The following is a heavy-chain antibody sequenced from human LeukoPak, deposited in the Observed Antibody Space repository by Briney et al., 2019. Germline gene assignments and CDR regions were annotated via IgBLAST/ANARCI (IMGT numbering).Heavy chain of an antibody. CDR3: ARDSRGGYPDFDY. D-gene: IGHD5-12*01. Sequence: ASVKVSCKASGYTFTGYYMHWVRQAPGQGLEWMGWINPNSGGTNYAQKFQGRVTMTRDTSISTAYMELSRLRSDDTAVYYCARDSRGGYPDFDYWGQGTLVTVSS. CDR1: GYTFTGYY. J-gene: IGHJ4*02. V-gene: IGHV1-2*02. CDR2: INPNSGGT.